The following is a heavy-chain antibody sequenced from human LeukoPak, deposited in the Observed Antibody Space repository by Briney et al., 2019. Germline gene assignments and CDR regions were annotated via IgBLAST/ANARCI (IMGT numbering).Heavy chain of an antibody. V-gene: IGHV3-30*01. D-gene: IGHD3-3*01. J-gene: IGHJ4*02. CDR1: GFTFSSYA. Sequence: HPGGSLRLSCAASGFTFSSYAMHWVRQAPGKGLEWMAVISYDGNNKYYADSVKGRFTTSRDNSKNTLYLQMNSLRAEDTAVYYCAREERTFGVVIDYWGQGTLVTVSS. CDR3: AREERTFGVVIDY. CDR2: ISYDGNNK.